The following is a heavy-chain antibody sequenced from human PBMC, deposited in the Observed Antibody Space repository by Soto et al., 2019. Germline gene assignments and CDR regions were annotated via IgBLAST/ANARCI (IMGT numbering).Heavy chain of an antibody. Sequence: QVQLVQSGAEVKKPGASVKVSCKASGYTFTSYAMHWVRQAPGQRLEWMGWINAGNGNTKYSQKFQGRVTITRDTSASTAYMGLSSLRSEETAVYYCAREGMGVAMVRGVRTYYFDYWGQGTLVTVSS. D-gene: IGHD3-10*01. CDR1: GYTFTSYA. CDR2: INAGNGNT. V-gene: IGHV1-3*01. CDR3: AREGMGVAMVRGVRTYYFDY. J-gene: IGHJ4*02.